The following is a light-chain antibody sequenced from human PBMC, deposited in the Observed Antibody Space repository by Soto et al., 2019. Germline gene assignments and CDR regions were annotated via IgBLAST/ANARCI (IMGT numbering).Light chain of an antibody. J-gene: IGLJ2*01. CDR1: KLGDKY. Sequence: SSELTQPPSVSVSPGQTTSITCSGDKLGDKYACWFQQKPGQSPVLVIYQDTKRPSGIPERFSGSNSGNTATLTIGGTQAMDEADYYCQAWDSSTAHVVFGGGTQLTVL. CDR2: QDT. CDR3: QAWDSSTAHVV. V-gene: IGLV3-1*01.